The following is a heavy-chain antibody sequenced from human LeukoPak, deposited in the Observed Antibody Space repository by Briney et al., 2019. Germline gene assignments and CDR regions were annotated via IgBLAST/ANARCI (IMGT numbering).Heavy chain of an antibody. V-gene: IGHV4-59*08. D-gene: IGHD3-10*01. Sequence: SETLSLTCTVSGGSISSYYWSWIRQPPGKGLEWIGYIYYSGSTNYNPSLKSRVTISVDTSKNQFSLKLSSVTAADTAVYYCARQMEIMVRGTWFDPWGQGTLVTVSS. CDR2: IYYSGST. CDR1: GGSISSYY. J-gene: IGHJ5*02. CDR3: ARQMEIMVRGTWFDP.